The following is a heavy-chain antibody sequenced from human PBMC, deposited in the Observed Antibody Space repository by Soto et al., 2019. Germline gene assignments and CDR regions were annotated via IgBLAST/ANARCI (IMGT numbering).Heavy chain of an antibody. V-gene: IGHV1-8*01. Sequence: QVQLVQSGAEVKKPGASVKVSCKASGYTFTSYDINWVRQATGQGLEWMGWMHPNSGNTGYAQKFQGRVTIAMNTSRITAYMELRSLRSEDTAVYYCARGHYDSSGYSFDYWGQGTLVTVAA. CDR3: ARGHYDSSGYSFDY. D-gene: IGHD3-22*01. CDR2: MHPNSGNT. CDR1: GYTFTSYD. J-gene: IGHJ4*02.